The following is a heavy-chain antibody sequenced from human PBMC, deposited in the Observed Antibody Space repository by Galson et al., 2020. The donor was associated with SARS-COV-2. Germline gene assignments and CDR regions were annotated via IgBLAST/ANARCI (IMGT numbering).Heavy chain of an antibody. D-gene: IGHD4-17*01. CDR3: ARDYGDYYFGY. CDR1: GFTVSSNY. Sequence: GGSLRLSCAASGFTVSSNYMSWVRQAPGKGLEWVSVIYSGGSTYYADSVKGRFTISRDNSKNTLYLQMNSLRAEDTAVYYCARDYGDYYFGYWGQGTLVTVSA. CDR2: IYSGGST. J-gene: IGHJ4*02. V-gene: IGHV3-53*01.